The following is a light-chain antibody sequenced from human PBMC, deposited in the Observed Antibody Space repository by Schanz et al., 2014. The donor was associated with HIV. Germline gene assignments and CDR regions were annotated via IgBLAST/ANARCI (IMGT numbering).Light chain of an antibody. V-gene: IGKV1-39*01. Sequence: DIQMTQSPSSLSASVGDRVTITCRASQSISSYLNWYQQKPGKAPKLLIYAASSLQSGVPSRFSASGSGTDFTLTISSLQPEDSATYYCQQSYSTPPYTFGQGTKLEIK. J-gene: IGKJ2*01. CDR3: QQSYSTPPYT. CDR2: AAS. CDR1: QSISSY.